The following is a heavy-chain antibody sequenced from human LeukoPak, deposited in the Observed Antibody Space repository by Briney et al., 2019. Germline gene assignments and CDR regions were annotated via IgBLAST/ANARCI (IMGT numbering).Heavy chain of an antibody. CDR2: TRSSGDNT. Sequence: GGSLRLSCAASGFTFSSYSMNWVRQAPGKGLEWVSDTRSSGDNTYYADSVKGRFTISRDNSKNTLFLQMNSLRAEDTAVYYCARDRGRYSSSWQPFDYWGQGTLVTVSS. V-gene: IGHV3-23*01. CDR3: ARDRGRYSSSWQPFDY. CDR1: GFTFSSYS. J-gene: IGHJ4*02. D-gene: IGHD6-13*01.